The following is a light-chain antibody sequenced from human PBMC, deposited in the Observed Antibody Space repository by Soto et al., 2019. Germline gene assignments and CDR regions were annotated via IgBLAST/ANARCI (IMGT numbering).Light chain of an antibody. Sequence: QSALTQPASVSGSPGQSITISCTGTSRDVGGYNYVSWYQQHPGKAPKLMIYEVSNRPSGVSNRFSGYKSGNTASLTISGLQAEDEADYYCSSYASSSPYVFGTGTKLAVL. J-gene: IGLJ1*01. V-gene: IGLV2-14*01. CDR3: SSYASSSPYV. CDR2: EVS. CDR1: SRDVGGYNY.